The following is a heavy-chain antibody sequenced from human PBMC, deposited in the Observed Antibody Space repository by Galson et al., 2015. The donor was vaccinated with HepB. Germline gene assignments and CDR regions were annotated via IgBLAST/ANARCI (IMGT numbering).Heavy chain of an antibody. Sequence: VSCKASGFTFTSSAVQWVRQARGQRLEWIGWIVVGSGNTNYAQKFQERVTITRDMSTSTAYMELSSLRSEDTAVYYCARGGALGEVFDYWGQGTLVTVSS. V-gene: IGHV1-58*01. J-gene: IGHJ4*02. D-gene: IGHD3-16*01. CDR2: IVVGSGNT. CDR3: ARGGALGEVFDY. CDR1: GFTFTSSA.